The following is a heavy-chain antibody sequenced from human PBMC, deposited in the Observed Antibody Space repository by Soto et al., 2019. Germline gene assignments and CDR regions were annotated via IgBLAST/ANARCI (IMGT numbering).Heavy chain of an antibody. Sequence: SETLSLTCTVSGGSISSGDYYWSWIRQPPGKGLEWIGYIYYSGSTYYNPSLKSRVTISVDTSKNQFSLKLSSVTAADTAVYYCARGDGDYVWYYYYGMDVWGQGTTVTVSS. V-gene: IGHV4-30-4*01. CDR3: ARGDGDYVWYYYYGMDV. CDR2: IYYSGST. D-gene: IGHD4-17*01. CDR1: GGSISSGDYY. J-gene: IGHJ6*02.